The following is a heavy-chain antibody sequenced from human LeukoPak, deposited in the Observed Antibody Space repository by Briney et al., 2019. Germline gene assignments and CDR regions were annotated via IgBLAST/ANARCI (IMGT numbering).Heavy chain of an antibody. J-gene: IGHJ4*01. V-gene: IGHV1-24*01. D-gene: IGHD2-21*01. CDR2: FDPERGET. Sequence: ASVKVSCKVSGHTLTEFSMEWVRQAPGKGLEWMGGFDPERGETIYAQKFQGRITMTEDTSTDTAYMELGSLTSEDTAVYYCATGSIVYDYWGQGTLVTVSS. CDR1: GHTLTEFS. CDR3: ATGSIVYDY.